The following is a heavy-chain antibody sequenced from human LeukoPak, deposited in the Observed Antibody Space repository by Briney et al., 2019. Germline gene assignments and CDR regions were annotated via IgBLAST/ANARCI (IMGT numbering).Heavy chain of an antibody. CDR1: GFTFDVYA. Sequence: PGRSLRLSCAASGFTFDVYAMNWVRPAPGKGLEWMSYISADCNSRNYAASVKGRFIISRDNAKNTLYLQMNNLRAEDTAVYYCAGGRYSVAQELDFCGRGKVVPVSS. CDR2: ISADCNSR. J-gene: IGHJ4*02. D-gene: IGHD1-26*01. CDR3: AGGRYSVAQELDF. V-gene: IGHV3-48*04.